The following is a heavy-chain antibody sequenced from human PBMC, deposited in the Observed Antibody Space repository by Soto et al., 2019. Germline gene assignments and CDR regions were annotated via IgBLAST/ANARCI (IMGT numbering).Heavy chain of an antibody. CDR2: ISTYNGNT. V-gene: IGHV1-18*01. D-gene: IGHD4-17*01. Sequence: QVQLVQSGGEVKKPGASVKVSCKASGYTFNNYGISWVRQAPGQGLEWMGWISTYNGNTNYAQKLHDRVTMTTDTSTSTAYMELRSLRSDDTAVYYCARDAYGIYSYWGQGTLVTVSS. J-gene: IGHJ4*02. CDR1: GYTFNNYG. CDR3: ARDAYGIYSY.